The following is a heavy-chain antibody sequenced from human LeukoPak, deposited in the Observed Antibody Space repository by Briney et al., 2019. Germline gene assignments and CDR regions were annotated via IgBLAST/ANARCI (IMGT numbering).Heavy chain of an antibody. CDR2: IYHNGNT. CDR3: ARRLGSTSSGYDY. D-gene: IGHD6-6*01. CDR1: GGSISYYY. Sequence: SETLSLTCTVSGGSISYYYWSWIRQPPGKGLEWIGYIYHNGNTDYNPSLKSRVTISVDTSKNQFSLKLSSLTAADTAVYYCARRLGSTSSGYDYWGQGTLVTVSS. J-gene: IGHJ4*02. V-gene: IGHV4-59*08.